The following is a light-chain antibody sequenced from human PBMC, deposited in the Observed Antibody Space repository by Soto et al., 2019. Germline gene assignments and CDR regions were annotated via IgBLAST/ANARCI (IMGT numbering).Light chain of an antibody. V-gene: IGKV3-11*01. J-gene: IGKJ3*01. CDR2: DAS. Sequence: EIVLTQSPDTLSLSPGERATLSCRASQSVSSSLAWYQQKPGQAPRLLIYDASNRATGIPARFSGSGSGTDFTLTISSLEHEDFAVYYCQQRSNWPPEVTFGHGTKVDIK. CDR3: QQRSNWPPEVT. CDR1: QSVSSS.